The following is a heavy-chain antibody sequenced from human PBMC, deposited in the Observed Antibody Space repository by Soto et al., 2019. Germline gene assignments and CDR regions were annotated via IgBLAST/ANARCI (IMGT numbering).Heavy chain of an antibody. CDR3: ARSRDGRWLRHFDY. J-gene: IGHJ4*02. D-gene: IGHD5-12*01. CDR1: GFTVSSNY. Sequence: EVQLVETGGGLIQPGGSLRLSCAASGFTVSSNYMSWVRQAPGKGLEWVSVIYSGGSTYYADSVKGRFTISRDNSKNTLYLQMNSLRAEDTAVYYCARSRDGRWLRHFDYWGQGTLVTVSS. V-gene: IGHV3-53*02. CDR2: IYSGGST.